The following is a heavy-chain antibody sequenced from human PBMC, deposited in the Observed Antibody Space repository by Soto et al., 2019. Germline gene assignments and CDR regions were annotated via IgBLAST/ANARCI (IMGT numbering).Heavy chain of an antibody. CDR3: ARDARGYYYDSSGPPDAFDI. V-gene: IGHV5-51*01. Sequence: GESLKISCKGSGYSFTSYWIGWVRQMPGKGLEWMGIIYPGDSDTRYSPSFQGQVTISADKSISTAYLQWSSLKASDTAMYYCARDARGYYYDSSGPPDAFDIWGQGTMVT. CDR2: IYPGDSDT. CDR1: GYSFTSYW. J-gene: IGHJ3*02. D-gene: IGHD3-22*01.